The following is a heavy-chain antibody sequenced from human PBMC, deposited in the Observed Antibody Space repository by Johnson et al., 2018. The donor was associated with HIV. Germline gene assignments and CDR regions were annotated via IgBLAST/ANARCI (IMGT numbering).Heavy chain of an antibody. Sequence: VQLVESGGGLIQPGGSLRLSCAASGFTVSSNYMSWVRQAPGKGLEWVSVIYSGGSTYYAASVKGRFTISRDTSKNMLYLQMNSLRPEDTAVYYCTRGSFTDDAFDVWGLGTMVTVSS. J-gene: IGHJ3*01. D-gene: IGHD1-26*01. CDR1: GFTVSSNY. CDR2: IYSGGST. V-gene: IGHV3-66*03. CDR3: TRGSFTDDAFDV.